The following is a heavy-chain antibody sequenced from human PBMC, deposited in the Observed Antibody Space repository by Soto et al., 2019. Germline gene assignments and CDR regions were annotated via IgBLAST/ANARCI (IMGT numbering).Heavy chain of an antibody. J-gene: IGHJ6*02. D-gene: IGHD1-26*01. CDR1: GGSISSGDYY. Sequence: TLSLTCTVSGGSISSGDYYWSWIRQPPGKGLEWIGYIYYSGSTYYNPSLKSRVTISVDTSKNQFSLKLSSVTAADTAVYYCARSGSERFYYYYYGMDVWGQGTTVTVSS. CDR2: IYYSGST. V-gene: IGHV4-30-4*01. CDR3: ARSGSERFYYYYYGMDV.